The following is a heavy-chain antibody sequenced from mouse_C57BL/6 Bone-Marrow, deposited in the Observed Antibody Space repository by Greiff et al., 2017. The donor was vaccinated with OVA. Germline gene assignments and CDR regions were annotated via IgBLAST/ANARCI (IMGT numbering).Heavy chain of an antibody. D-gene: IGHD1-1*01. CDR2: INPNYGTT. J-gene: IGHJ1*03. Sequence: EVKLMESGPELVKPGASVKISCKASGYSFTDYNMNWVKQSNGTSLEWIGVINPNYGTTSYNKRVKGKDTLTVDQSSSTAYMQLNSLTSEDSAVYYCARRYYGSWDIEVWGTGTTVTVSS. V-gene: IGHV1-39*01. CDR3: ARRYYGSWDIEV. CDR1: GYSFTDYN.